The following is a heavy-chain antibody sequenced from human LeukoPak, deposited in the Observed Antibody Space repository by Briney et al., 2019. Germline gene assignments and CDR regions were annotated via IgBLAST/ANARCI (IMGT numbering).Heavy chain of an antibody. Sequence: GGSLRLSCAASGFTFSSYAMSWVRQAPGKGLEWVSSISASGSTTNYADSVRGRFTISRDNSKNTLYLYLNSLRAEDTAVYYCANQPRPAGSWFAPGGKGTLVTVPS. V-gene: IGHV3-23*01. J-gene: IGHJ5*02. D-gene: IGHD6-13*01. CDR2: ISASGSTT. CDR3: ANQPRPAGSWFAP. CDR1: GFTFSSYA.